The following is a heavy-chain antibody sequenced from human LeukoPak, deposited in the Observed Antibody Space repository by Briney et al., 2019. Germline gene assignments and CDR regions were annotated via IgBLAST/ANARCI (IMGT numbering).Heavy chain of an antibody. Sequence: GGSLRLSCAASGFTFSSYSMNWVCQAPRKGQEWVSSVCISSSYIYYAHSVKGRFTISRDNAKNSLYLQMNSLRAEDTAVYYCARDPYSSSWHVGAYYYYYYGMEVWGQGTTVTVSS. D-gene: IGHD6-13*01. CDR2: VCISSSYI. J-gene: IGHJ6*02. V-gene: IGHV3-21*01. CDR3: ARDPYSSSWHVGAYYYYYYGMEV. CDR1: GFTFSSYS.